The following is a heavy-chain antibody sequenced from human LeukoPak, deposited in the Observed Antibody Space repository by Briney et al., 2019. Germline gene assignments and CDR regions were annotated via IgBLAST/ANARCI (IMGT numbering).Heavy chain of an antibody. Sequence: PGGSLRLSCAASGFTFDDYAMHWVRQAPGKGLEWVSGISWNSGSIGYADSVKGRFTISRDNAKNSLYLQMNSLRAEDTALYYCAKGVAYDSSGYSDYWGQGTLVAVSS. V-gene: IGHV3-9*01. CDR1: GFTFDDYA. J-gene: IGHJ4*02. CDR2: ISWNSGSI. D-gene: IGHD3-22*01. CDR3: AKGVAYDSSGYSDY.